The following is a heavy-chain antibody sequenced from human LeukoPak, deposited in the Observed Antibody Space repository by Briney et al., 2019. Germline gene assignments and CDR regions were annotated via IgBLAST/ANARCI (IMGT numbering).Heavy chain of an antibody. CDR1: GGSISSSY. V-gene: IGHV4-59*01. CDR3: ARGGGYNPRSFDY. CDR2: IYYSGST. J-gene: IGHJ4*02. D-gene: IGHD5-24*01. Sequence: SETLSLTCTVSGGSISSSYWSWVRQPPGKGLEWIGYIYYSGSTNYNPSLKSRVTISVDTSKNQFSLKLNSVTAVDTAVYYCARGGGYNPRSFDYWGQGTLVTVSS.